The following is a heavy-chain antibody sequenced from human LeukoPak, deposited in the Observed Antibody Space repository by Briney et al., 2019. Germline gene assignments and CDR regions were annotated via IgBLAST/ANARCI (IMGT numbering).Heavy chain of an antibody. V-gene: IGHV1-2*02. Sequence: ASVKVSFKASGYTFTVYYMHWVRQAPGQGLERMGWINPNSGGTNYAQKFQGRVTMTRDTSISTAYMELSRLRSDDTAVYYCARDDSSGFLIDYWGQGTLVTVSS. CDR1: GYTFTVYY. D-gene: IGHD3-22*01. CDR2: INPNSGGT. CDR3: ARDDSSGFLIDY. J-gene: IGHJ4*02.